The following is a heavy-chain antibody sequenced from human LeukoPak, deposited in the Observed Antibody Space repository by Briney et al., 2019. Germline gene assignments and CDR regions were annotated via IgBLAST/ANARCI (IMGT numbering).Heavy chain of an antibody. CDR3: ARRGRAVAYEDAFDI. D-gene: IGHD6-19*01. Sequence: SETLSLTCAVSGGSISSSNWWSWVRQPPGKGLEWIGEIYHSGSTNYNPSLKSRVTISVDTSKNQFSLKLSSVTAADTAVYFCARRGRAVAYEDAFDIWGQGTMVTVSS. CDR1: GGSISSSNW. CDR2: IYHSGST. V-gene: IGHV4-4*02. J-gene: IGHJ3*02.